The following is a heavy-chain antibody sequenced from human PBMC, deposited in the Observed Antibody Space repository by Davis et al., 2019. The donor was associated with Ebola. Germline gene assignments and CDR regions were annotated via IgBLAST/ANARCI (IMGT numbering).Heavy chain of an antibody. J-gene: IGHJ6*03. Sequence: ASVKVSCKASGYTFTGYYIHWVRQAPGQGLEWMGWINPNSGGTNYAQKFQGRVTMTRDTSISTAYMDLSRLRSDDTAVYYCARDLEGRDGDSWSYYYYYMDLWGKGTTVTVSS. D-gene: IGHD6-13*01. CDR2: INPNSGGT. V-gene: IGHV1-2*02. CDR3: ARDLEGRDGDSWSYYYYYMDL. CDR1: GYTFTGYY.